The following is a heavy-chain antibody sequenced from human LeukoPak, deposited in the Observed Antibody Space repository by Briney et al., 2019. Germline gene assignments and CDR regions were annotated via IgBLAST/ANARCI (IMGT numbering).Heavy chain of an antibody. CDR1: GGSISSGSYY. V-gene: IGHV4-61*02. CDR2: IYTSGST. J-gene: IGHJ4*02. CDR3: ASGYYYRGDY. D-gene: IGHD3-22*01. Sequence: SQTLSLICTVSGGSISSGSYYWSWIRQPAGKGLEWIGRIYTSGSTNYNPSLKRRVTISVDTSNNEFSLKLSSVTAADTAVYYCASGYYYRGDYWGQGTLVTVSS.